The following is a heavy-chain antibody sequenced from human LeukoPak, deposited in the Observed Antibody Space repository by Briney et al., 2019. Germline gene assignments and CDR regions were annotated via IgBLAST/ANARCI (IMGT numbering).Heavy chain of an antibody. J-gene: IGHJ3*01. CDR1: GYSFTSYW. V-gene: IGHV5-51*01. CDR3: ARGLTETGLGAFDV. Sequence: GESLKISCQGSGYSFTSYWIAWVRQMPGKSLEWMGIMYPADSDIRYSPSLQGQVILSADKSINTAYLQWSSLKASDSAMYYCARGLTETGLGAFDVWGQGTMVTVSS. D-gene: IGHD3-9*01. CDR2: MYPADSDI.